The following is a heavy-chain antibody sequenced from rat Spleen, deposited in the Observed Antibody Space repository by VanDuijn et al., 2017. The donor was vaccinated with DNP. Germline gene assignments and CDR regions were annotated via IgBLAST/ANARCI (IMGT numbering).Heavy chain of an antibody. D-gene: IGHD1-6*01. V-gene: IGHV5-25*01. CDR2: FSISGSRT. Sequence: EVQLVESGGGLVQPGRSLKLSCAASGFTFSNYYMAWVRQAPKKGLEWVATFSISGSRTYSPGSVKGRFTISRDNAKSSLYLQMNSLRSEDTATYYCARHERTTGLGFDYWGQGVMVTVSS. J-gene: IGHJ2*01. CDR3: ARHERTTGLGFDY. CDR1: GFTFSNYY.